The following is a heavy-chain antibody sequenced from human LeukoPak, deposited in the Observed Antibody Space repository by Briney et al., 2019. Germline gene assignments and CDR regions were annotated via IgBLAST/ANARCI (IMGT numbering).Heavy chain of an antibody. D-gene: IGHD4-17*01. Sequence: GGSLRLSCAVSGFTFSSYSMHWVRQAPGKGLEFVAAIASNGDNTYYANSVKGRFTISRDISKNTLYLQMGSLRADDMAVYYCARVGHYGSAFDIWGHGTMVTFSS. CDR3: ARVGHYGSAFDI. J-gene: IGHJ3*02. V-gene: IGHV3-64*01. CDR2: IASNGDNT. CDR1: GFTFSSYS.